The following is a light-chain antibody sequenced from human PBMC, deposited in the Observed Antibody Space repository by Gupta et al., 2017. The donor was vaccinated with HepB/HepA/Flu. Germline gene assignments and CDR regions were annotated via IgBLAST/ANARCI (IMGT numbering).Light chain of an antibody. CDR1: SSDVGGYNY. V-gene: IGLV2-11*01. CDR2: DVS. Sequence: QSALTQPRSVSGSPGQSVTISCTGTSSDVGGYNYVSWYQQHPGKAPKLMIYDVSERPSGVPDRFSGSNSGNTASLTISGLQAEDEADYYCCSYAGNYKGVFGGGTKLTVL. J-gene: IGLJ2*01. CDR3: CSYAGNYKGV.